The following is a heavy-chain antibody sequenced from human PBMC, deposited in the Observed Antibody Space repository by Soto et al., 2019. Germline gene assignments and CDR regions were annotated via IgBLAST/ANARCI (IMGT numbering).Heavy chain of an antibody. V-gene: IGHV3-30-3*01. Sequence: HPGGSLRLSCAASGFTFSSYAMHWVRQAPGKGLEWVAVISYDGSNKYYADSVKGRFTISRDNSKNTLYLQMNSLRAEDTAVYYCARARGWRSSSGDYYYYGKELWGPGTTFTVS. D-gene: IGHD6-6*01. CDR2: ISYDGSNK. CDR3: ARARGWRSSSGDYYYYGKEL. CDR1: GFTFSSYA. J-gene: IGHJ6*02.